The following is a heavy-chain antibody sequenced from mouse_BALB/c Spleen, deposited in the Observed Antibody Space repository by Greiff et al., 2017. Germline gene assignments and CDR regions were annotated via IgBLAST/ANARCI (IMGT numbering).Heavy chain of an antibody. Sequence: QVQLQQSGAELMKPGASVKISCKATGYTFSSYWIEWVKQRPGHGLEWIGEILPGSGSTNYNEKFKGKATFTADTSSNTAYMQLSSLTSEDSAVYYCARGTMITTASFAYWGQGTLVTVSA. CDR2: ILPGSGST. CDR1: GYTFSSYW. J-gene: IGHJ3*01. V-gene: IGHV1-9*01. D-gene: IGHD1-2*01. CDR3: ARGTMITTASFAY.